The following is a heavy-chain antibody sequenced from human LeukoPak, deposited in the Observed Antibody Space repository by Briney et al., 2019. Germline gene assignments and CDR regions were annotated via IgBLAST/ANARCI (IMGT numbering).Heavy chain of an antibody. V-gene: IGHV3-23*01. CDR1: RFTFSSYA. Sequence: GGSLRLSCAASRFTFSSYAMSWVRQAPGKGLEWVSGISGSGGSTYYADSVKGRFTISRDNSKNTLYLQMNSLRAEDTAVYYCAKGMVRGVNYMDVWGKGTTVTVSS. J-gene: IGHJ6*03. CDR3: AKGMVRGVNYMDV. D-gene: IGHD3-10*01. CDR2: ISGSGGST.